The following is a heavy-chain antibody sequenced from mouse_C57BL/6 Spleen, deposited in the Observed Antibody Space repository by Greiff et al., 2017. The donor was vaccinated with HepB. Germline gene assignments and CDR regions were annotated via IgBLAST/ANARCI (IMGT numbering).Heavy chain of an antibody. CDR2: IDPSDSYT. J-gene: IGHJ4*01. D-gene: IGHD1-1*01. V-gene: IGHV1-50*01. Sequence: QVQLQQPGAELVKPGASVKLSCKASGYTFTSYWMQWVNQRPGQGLEWIGEIDPSDSYTNYTQKFKGKATLTVDTSSSTAYMQLSSLTSEDSAVYYCARSDGSSYDYAMDYWGQGTSVTVSS. CDR3: ARSDGSSYDYAMDY. CDR1: GYTFTSYW.